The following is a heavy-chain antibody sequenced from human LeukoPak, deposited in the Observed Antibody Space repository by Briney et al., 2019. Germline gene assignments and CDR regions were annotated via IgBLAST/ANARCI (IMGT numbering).Heavy chain of an antibody. V-gene: IGHV3-7*01. Sequence: GGSLRLSCAASGFTFNSYWMSWVRQAPGKGLEWVANIKQDGSEKYYVDSVKGRFTISRDNAKNSLYLQMNSLKPEDTAVYYCARVAEAAAFDSWGQGTLVTVSS. J-gene: IGHJ4*02. D-gene: IGHD6-13*01. CDR2: IKQDGSEK. CDR1: GFTFNSYW. CDR3: ARVAEAAAFDS.